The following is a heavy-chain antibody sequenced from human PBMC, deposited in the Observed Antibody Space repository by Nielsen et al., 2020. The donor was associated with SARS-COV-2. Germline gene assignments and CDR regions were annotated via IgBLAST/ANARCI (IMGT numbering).Heavy chain of an antibody. Sequence: GESLKISCAASGFTFSSYAMSWVRQAPGKGLERVSAISGSGGSTYYADSVKGRFTISRDNSKNTLYLQMNSLRAEDTAVYYCARENYYDSSGYYVATSWGQGTLVTVSS. V-gene: IGHV3-23*01. CDR2: ISGSGGST. J-gene: IGHJ4*02. CDR3: ARENYYDSSGYYVATS. CDR1: GFTFSSYA. D-gene: IGHD3-22*01.